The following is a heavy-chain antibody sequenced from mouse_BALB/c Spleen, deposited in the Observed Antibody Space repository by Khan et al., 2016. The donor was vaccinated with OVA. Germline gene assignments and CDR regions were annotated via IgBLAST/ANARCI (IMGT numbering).Heavy chain of an antibody. Sequence: QIQLVQSGPELKKPGETVKISCKASGYTFTNYGMNWVKQAPGKGLQWMGWINTYTGEPTSADDFKGRFAFSLETSACTAYLQINNLKNEDTATYFCARSNGNYWFAYWGQGTLVTVSA. D-gene: IGHD2-1*01. V-gene: IGHV9-3-1*01. CDR3: ARSNGNYWFAY. J-gene: IGHJ3*01. CDR2: INTYTGEP. CDR1: GYTFTNYG.